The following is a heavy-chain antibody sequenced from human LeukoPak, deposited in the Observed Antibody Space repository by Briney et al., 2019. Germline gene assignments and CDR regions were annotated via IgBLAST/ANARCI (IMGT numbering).Heavy chain of an antibody. CDR2: IYHSGST. Sequence: SETLSLTCAVSGGSISSGGYSWSWIRQPPGKGLEWIGYIYHSGSTCYNPSLKSRVTISVDRSKNQFSLKLSSVTAADTAVYYCARSMVRGHYYGMDVWGKGTTVTVSS. V-gene: IGHV4-30-2*01. CDR1: GGSISSGGYS. CDR3: ARSMVRGHYYGMDV. J-gene: IGHJ6*04. D-gene: IGHD3-10*01.